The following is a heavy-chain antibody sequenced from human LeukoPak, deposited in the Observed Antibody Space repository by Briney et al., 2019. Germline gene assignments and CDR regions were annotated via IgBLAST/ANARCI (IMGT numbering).Heavy chain of an antibody. J-gene: IGHJ6*02. V-gene: IGHV3-43*02. CDR3: ATGRAGGAESIDYYYYGMDV. D-gene: IGHD1-14*01. Sequence: GGSLRLSCAASGFTFDDYAMHWVRQAPGKGLEWVSLISGDGGSTYYADSVKGRFTISRDNSKNSLYLQMNSLRTEDTALYYCATGRAGGAESIDYYYYGMDVWGQGTTVTVSS. CDR2: ISGDGGST. CDR1: GFTFDDYA.